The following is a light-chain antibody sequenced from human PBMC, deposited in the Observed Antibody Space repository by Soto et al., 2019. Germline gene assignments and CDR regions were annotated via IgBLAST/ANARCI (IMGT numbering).Light chain of an antibody. V-gene: IGKV1-27*01. Sequence: DIQMTQSPSSLSAYVGDRVTVTCRASQAIRNYLAWYQQKPGEVPKLLISDASTLRSGVPSRFSGSGSGTDFTLTISSLQPEDVATYYCQKYNGVPLTFGGGTKVEIK. J-gene: IGKJ4*01. CDR3: QKYNGVPLT. CDR2: DAS. CDR1: QAIRNY.